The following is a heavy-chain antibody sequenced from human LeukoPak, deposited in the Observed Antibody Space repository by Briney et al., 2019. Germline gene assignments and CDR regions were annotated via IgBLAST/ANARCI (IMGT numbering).Heavy chain of an antibody. D-gene: IGHD3-3*01. CDR2: ISGSGGST. CDR3: IRDKSGWDDY. J-gene: IGHJ4*02. V-gene: IGHV3-23*01. Sequence: PGGSLRLSCAAYGFTFSSYAMSWVRQAPGKGLEWVSAISGSGGSTYYADSVRGRFTVSRENAKNTLYLQMNSLRDEDTAVYYCIRDKSGWDDYWGQGTLVTVSS. CDR1: GFTFSSYA.